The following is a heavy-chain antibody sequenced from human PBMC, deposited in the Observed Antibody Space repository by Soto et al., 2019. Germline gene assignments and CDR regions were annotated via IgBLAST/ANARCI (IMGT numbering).Heavy chain of an antibody. CDR1: GYTFTRNN. J-gene: IGHJ6*02. Sequence: QVQLVQSGAEVKKPGASVKVSGKASGYTFTRNNMHWVRQAPGQELECMGWINAGGDNTKYSQKFWGRVTITRDNSASTAYMELHSLTSEDRAVYYCVRDGAAAANMDVWGQGTTVTVSS. V-gene: IGHV1-3*01. D-gene: IGHD6-25*01. CDR2: INAGGDNT. CDR3: VRDGAAAANMDV.